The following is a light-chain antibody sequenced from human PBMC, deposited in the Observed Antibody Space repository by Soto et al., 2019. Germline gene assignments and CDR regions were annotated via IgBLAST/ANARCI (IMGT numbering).Light chain of an antibody. CDR3: LQDSRLPWT. Sequence: ETVLTQSPGTLSLSPGERATLSCRASQTIRSNYLAWYRQTPGQAPRLLIYGASNRATGIADRFSGSGTGPFFTVIIISLDPEDFSLYYGLQDSRLPWTFGQGTKVEIE. V-gene: IGKV3-20*01. J-gene: IGKJ1*01. CDR2: GAS. CDR1: QTIRSNY.